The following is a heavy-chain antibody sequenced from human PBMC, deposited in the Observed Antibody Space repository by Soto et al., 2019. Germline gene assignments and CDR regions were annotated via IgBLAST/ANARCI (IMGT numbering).Heavy chain of an antibody. V-gene: IGHV2-5*02. Sequence: QITLKESGPTLVKPTQTLTLTCTFSGFSLSTSGVGVGWIRQPPGKALEWLALIYWDDAKKYITSLKSRLTVTNATSKNKVVLIMHNMDSVGTATYSGAHKGGGDRILDYWGQGTLVTVSS. CDR1: GFSLSTSGVG. D-gene: IGHD3-16*01. CDR3: AHKGGGDRILDY. CDR2: IYWDDAK. J-gene: IGHJ4*02.